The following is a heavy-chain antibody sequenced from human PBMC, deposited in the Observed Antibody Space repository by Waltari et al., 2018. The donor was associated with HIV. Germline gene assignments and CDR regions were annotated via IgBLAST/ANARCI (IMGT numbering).Heavy chain of an antibody. Sequence: QVQLQQSGPGLVTPSQNLSLACVISGDSVTSNNVAWNWIRQSPSRGLEWLGRTYYKSKWYFDYGAFVTSRITITPDTSKNQISLQLNSVTPEDSAIYYCVRAVAARPWVDSALFDFWGQGTLVIVSS. CDR3: VRAVAARPWVDSALFDF. V-gene: IGHV6-1*01. CDR1: GDSVTSNNVA. D-gene: IGHD6-6*01. CDR2: TYYKSKWYF. J-gene: IGHJ4*02.